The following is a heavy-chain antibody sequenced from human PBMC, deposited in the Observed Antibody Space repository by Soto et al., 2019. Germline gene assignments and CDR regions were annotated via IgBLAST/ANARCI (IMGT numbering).Heavy chain of an antibody. CDR1: GDTFTANY. CDR2: INPKSGGT. J-gene: IGHJ3*02. CDR3: ARPGTMDAFDI. D-gene: IGHD4-17*01. V-gene: IGHV1-2*02. Sequence: ASVKVSCKASGDTFTANYIHWVRQAPGQGFEWMGWINPKSGGTKYPQKLQGRVTMTRDTSLSTVYMTLTRLTSDDTAVYDCARPGTMDAFDIWGQGKMVTVS.